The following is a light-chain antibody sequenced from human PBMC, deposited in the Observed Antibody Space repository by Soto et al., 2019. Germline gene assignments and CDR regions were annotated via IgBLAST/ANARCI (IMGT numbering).Light chain of an antibody. J-gene: IGKJ2*01. Sequence: DIQMTQSPSSLSVSLGDRVTIICRASQGVSSDLAWFQQKPGKAPKSLIYAAFSLHSGVPSRFSGSGFGTEFTLTISSLQPEDFATYYCQQHNNVPYTFGQGTKVEV. CDR3: QQHNNVPYT. CDR1: QGVSSD. CDR2: AAF. V-gene: IGKV1-16*01.